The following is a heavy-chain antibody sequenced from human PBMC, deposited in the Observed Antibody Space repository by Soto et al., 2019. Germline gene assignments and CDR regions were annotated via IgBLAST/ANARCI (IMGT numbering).Heavy chain of an antibody. CDR3: AREGGGGDQSKNDAFDI. V-gene: IGHV3-48*02. D-gene: IGHD2-21*02. CDR2: ISSSSSTI. Sequence: GGSLRLSCAASGFTFSSYSMNWVRQAPGKGLEWVSYISSSSSTIYYADSVKGRFTISRDNAKNSLYLQMNSLRDEDTAVYYCAREGGGGDQSKNDAFDIWGQGTMVTVSS. J-gene: IGHJ3*02. CDR1: GFTFSSYS.